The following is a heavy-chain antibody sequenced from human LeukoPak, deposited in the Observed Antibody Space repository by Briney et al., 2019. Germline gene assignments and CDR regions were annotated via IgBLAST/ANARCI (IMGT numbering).Heavy chain of an antibody. CDR2: IYHSGST. CDR1: GYSISSGYY. Sequence: PSETLSLTCTVSGYSISSGYYWGWIRQPPGKGLEWIGSIYHSGSTYYNPSLKSRVTISVDTSKNQFSLKLSSVTAADTAVYYCARSKGATFYFDYWGQGTLVTVS. D-gene: IGHD1-26*01. CDR3: ARSKGATFYFDY. V-gene: IGHV4-38-2*02. J-gene: IGHJ4*02.